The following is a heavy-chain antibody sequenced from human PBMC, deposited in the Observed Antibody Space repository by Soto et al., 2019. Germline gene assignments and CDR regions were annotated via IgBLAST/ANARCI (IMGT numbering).Heavy chain of an antibody. Sequence: GGSLRLSCAGSGFTFSSFWVSWVRQAPGKGLEWVANIKQDGSEKYYVDSVKGRFTISRDNAKNSLYLQMDSLRAEDTAVYYCAKESVPYYDVLTGYLDYWGQGTLVTVSS. J-gene: IGHJ4*02. CDR2: IKQDGSEK. CDR1: GFTFSSFW. V-gene: IGHV3-7*01. CDR3: AKESVPYYDVLTGYLDY. D-gene: IGHD3-9*01.